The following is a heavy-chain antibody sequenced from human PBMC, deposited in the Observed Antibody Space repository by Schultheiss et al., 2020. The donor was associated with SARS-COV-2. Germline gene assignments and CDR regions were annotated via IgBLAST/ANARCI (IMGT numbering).Heavy chain of an antibody. V-gene: IGHV1-8*02. J-gene: IGHJ3*02. CDR2: INPNSGGT. CDR3: ARDDTPAAHAFDI. CDR1: GGTFSSYA. D-gene: IGHD6-13*01. Sequence: ASVKVSCKASGGTFSSYAISWVRQAPGQGLEWMGWINPNSGGTNYAQKFQGRVTMTRDTSTSTVYMELSSLRSEDTAVYYCARDDTPAAHAFDIWGQGTMVTVSS.